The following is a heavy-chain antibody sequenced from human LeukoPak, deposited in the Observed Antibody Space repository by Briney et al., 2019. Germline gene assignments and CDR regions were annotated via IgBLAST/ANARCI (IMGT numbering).Heavy chain of an antibody. CDR1: GFIFSSYS. J-gene: IGHJ6*02. V-gene: IGHV3-21*01. D-gene: IGHD2-15*01. CDR3: ARDSRVADYGMDV. Sequence: GGSLRLSCAASGFIFSSYSMNWVRQAPGKGLEWVSSISSSSNYIYYADSVKGRFTISRDNAKNSLYLQMNSLRAEDTAVYYCARDSRVADYGMDVWGQGTTVTVSS. CDR2: ISSSSNYI.